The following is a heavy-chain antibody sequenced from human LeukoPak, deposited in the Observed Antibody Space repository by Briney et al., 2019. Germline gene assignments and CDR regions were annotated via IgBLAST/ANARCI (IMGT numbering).Heavy chain of an antibody. V-gene: IGHV3-30*18. CDR2: ISYDGSNK. Sequence: PGRFLRLSCAASGFTFSSYGMHWVRQAPGKGLEWVAVISYDGSNKYYADSVKGRFTISRDNSKNTLYLQMNSLRAEDSAVYYCAKDYEQQLVHDAFDIWGQGTMVTVSS. CDR3: AKDYEQQLVHDAFDI. D-gene: IGHD6-13*01. CDR1: GFTFSSYG. J-gene: IGHJ3*02.